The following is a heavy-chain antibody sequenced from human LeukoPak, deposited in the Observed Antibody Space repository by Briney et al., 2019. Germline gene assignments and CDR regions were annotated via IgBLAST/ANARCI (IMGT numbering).Heavy chain of an antibody. CDR1: GFRFSNSW. CDR3: VRLRRNNDRSGYYYYYDY. V-gene: IGHV3-21*01. Sequence: GGSLRLSCAASGFRFSNSWMTWVRQAPGKGLEWVSSISVRSNYRYYADSVRGRFTISRDDARDSLFLQMNSLRAEDTAVYFCVRLRRNNDRSGYYYYYDYWGQGTLVTVSS. J-gene: IGHJ4*02. D-gene: IGHD3-22*01. CDR2: ISVRSNYR.